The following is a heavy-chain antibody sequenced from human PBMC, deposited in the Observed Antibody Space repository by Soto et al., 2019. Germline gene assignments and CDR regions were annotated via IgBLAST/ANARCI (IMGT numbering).Heavy chain of an antibody. CDR2: IYPGDSDT. CDR1: GYSFTSYW. D-gene: IGHD6-19*01. Sequence: GESLKISCKGSGYSFTSYWIGWVRQMPGKGLEWMGIIYPGDSDTRYSPSFQGQVTISADKSISTAYLQWSSLKASDTAMYYCARIHRAVAGGDDAFDIWGQGTMVTVSS. J-gene: IGHJ3*02. V-gene: IGHV5-51*01. CDR3: ARIHRAVAGGDDAFDI.